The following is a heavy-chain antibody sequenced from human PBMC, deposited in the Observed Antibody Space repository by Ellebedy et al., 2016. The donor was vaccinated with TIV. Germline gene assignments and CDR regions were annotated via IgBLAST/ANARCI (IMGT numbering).Heavy chain of an antibody. V-gene: IGHV3-30*01. CDR2: IWYDGSNK. Sequence: GGSLRLSCAASGFTFSSYAMHWVRQAPGKGLEWVAVIWYDGSNKYYADSVKGRFTISRDNSKNTLYLRMNSLRAEDTAVYYCARGRRSLDDWGQGTLVTVSS. CDR1: GFTFSSYA. J-gene: IGHJ4*02. CDR3: ARGRRSLDD.